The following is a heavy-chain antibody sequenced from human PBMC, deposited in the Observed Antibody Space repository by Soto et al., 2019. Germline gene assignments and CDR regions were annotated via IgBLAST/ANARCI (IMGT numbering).Heavy chain of an antibody. J-gene: IGHJ6*02. CDR1: GGSFSGYY. V-gene: IGHV4-34*01. CDR3: ARDSAGCSSISCYGMDV. Sequence: QVQLQQWGAGLLKPSETLSLTCAVYGGSFSGYYWSWIRQPPGKGLEWNGEINHSGSTNYNPSLKSRVTISVDTSKNPFSLKLSSVTAAYTAVYYCARDSAGCSSISCYGMDVWGQGTTVTVSS. CDR2: INHSGST. D-gene: IGHD2-2*01.